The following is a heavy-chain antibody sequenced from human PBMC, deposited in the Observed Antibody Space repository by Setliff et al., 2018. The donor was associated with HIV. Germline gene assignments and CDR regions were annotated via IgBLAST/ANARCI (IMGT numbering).Heavy chain of an antibody. V-gene: IGHV4-4*09. Sequence: KPSETLSLTCTVSGDSISTYYWSWIRQPPGKGLEWIGYIYISGRTSYNPSLKSRVTISVDTSKNQFSLKLSSVTAADTAIYYCSRSPKGRYGDYVYAFDIWGQGTMVTVSS. CDR3: SRSPKGRYGDYVYAFDI. J-gene: IGHJ3*02. D-gene: IGHD4-17*01. CDR1: GDSISTYY. CDR2: IYISGRT.